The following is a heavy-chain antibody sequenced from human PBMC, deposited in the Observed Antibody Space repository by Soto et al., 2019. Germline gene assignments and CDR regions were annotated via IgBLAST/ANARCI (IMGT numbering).Heavy chain of an antibody. CDR2: IRSKAYGGTT. D-gene: IGHD1-26*01. CDR1: GFTFGDYA. V-gene: IGHV3-49*04. J-gene: IGHJ3*02. Sequence: GGSLRPSCTASGFTFGDYAMTWVRQAPGKGLEWVGFIRSKAYGGTTEYAASVKGRFTISRDDSKSIAYLQMNSLKTEDTAVYYCTRVPEGIVGATTGAFDIWGQGTMVTVSS. CDR3: TRVPEGIVGATTGAFDI.